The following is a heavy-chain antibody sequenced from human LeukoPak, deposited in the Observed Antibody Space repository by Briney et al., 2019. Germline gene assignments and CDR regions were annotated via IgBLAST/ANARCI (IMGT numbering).Heavy chain of an antibody. J-gene: IGHJ6*02. CDR2: IYYSGST. CDR1: GGSISSYY. D-gene: IGHD5-24*01. Sequence: PSETLSLTCTVSGGSISSYYWSWIRQPPGKGLEWIGYIYYSGSTNYNPSLKSRVTISVDTSKNQFSLKLSSVTAADTAVYYCARDRRGGYPYYYYGMDVWGQGTTVTVSS. CDR3: ARDRRGGYPYYYYGMDV. V-gene: IGHV4-59*01.